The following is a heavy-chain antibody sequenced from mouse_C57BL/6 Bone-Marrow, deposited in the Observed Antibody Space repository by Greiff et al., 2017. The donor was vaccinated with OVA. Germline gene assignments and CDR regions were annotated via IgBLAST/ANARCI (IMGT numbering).Heavy chain of an antibody. CDR2: IDPNSGGT. V-gene: IGHV1-72*01. CDR1: GYTFTSYW. CDR3: ARCPYYEYDAMDY. D-gene: IGHD1-1*01. Sequence: VQLQQPGAELVKPGASVKLSCKASGYTFTSYWLHWVKQRPGRGLEWIGRIDPNSGGTKYNEKLKSKATLTVDKPSSTAYLQLSSLKSEASADYYWARCPYYEYDAMDYWGQGTSVTVSS. J-gene: IGHJ4*01.